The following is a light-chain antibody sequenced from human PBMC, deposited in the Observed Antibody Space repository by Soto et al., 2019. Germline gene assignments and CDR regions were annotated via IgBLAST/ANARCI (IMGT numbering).Light chain of an antibody. Sequence: QSALTQPASVSGSPGQSITISCTGTSSDVGGYDYVCWHQHHPRKAPKLILYDVNNRPSGVSNRFSGSKSGNTASLTIAGLQAEDEADYCCTSYTSSSTWVFGGGTKLTVL. V-gene: IGLV2-14*03. CDR1: SSDVGGYDY. CDR2: DVN. CDR3: TSYTSSSTWV. J-gene: IGLJ3*02.